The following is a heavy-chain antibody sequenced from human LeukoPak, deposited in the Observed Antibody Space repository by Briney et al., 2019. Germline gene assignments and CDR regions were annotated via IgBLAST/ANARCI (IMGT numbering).Heavy chain of an antibody. Sequence: ASVKVSRKASGYTFTSYGISWVRQAPGQGLEWMGWISAYNGNTNYAQKLQGRVTMTTDTSTSTAYMELSRLRSDDTAVYYCARDETLWYYDSSGYYGYWGQGTLVTVSS. CDR1: GYTFTSYG. CDR2: ISAYNGNT. V-gene: IGHV1-18*04. CDR3: ARDETLWYYDSSGYYGY. J-gene: IGHJ4*02. D-gene: IGHD3-22*01.